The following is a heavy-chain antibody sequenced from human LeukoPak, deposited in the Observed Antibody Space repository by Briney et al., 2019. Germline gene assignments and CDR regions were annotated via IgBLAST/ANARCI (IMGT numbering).Heavy chain of an antibody. CDR1: GFTFSNYA. CDR2: ISYDARNK. V-gene: IGHV3-30*04. Sequence: GGSLRLSCVGSGFTFSNYAMHWVRQAPGKGLEWVTIISYDARNKYFADSVNGRFTVSRDNSKNTVYLQMNSLRVDGTAVYFCAGFWGSHRLEYWGQGTPVIVSS. J-gene: IGHJ4*02. D-gene: IGHD3-16*01. CDR3: AGFWGSHRLEY.